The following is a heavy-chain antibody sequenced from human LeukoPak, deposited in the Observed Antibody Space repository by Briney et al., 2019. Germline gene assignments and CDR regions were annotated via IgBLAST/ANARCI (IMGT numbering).Heavy chain of an antibody. Sequence: GGPLSLLCAASGFPLSSYSMNWVRHAPGKGLEWVSSISSSSSYIYYADSVKGRFTISRNNANNSLYMQMNSLRAEDTAVYYCARRAYVDSSGFDYWGQGTLVTVSS. J-gene: IGHJ4*02. CDR1: GFPLSSYS. D-gene: IGHD3-22*01. CDR3: ARRAYVDSSGFDY. V-gene: IGHV3-21*01. CDR2: ISSSSSYI.